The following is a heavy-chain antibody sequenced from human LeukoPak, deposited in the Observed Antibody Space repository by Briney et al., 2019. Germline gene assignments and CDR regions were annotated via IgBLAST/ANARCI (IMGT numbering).Heavy chain of an antibody. CDR2: ISGSGGST. V-gene: IGHV3-23*01. D-gene: IGHD2-2*01. CDR1: GFTFSSYA. Sequence: GGSLRLSCAASGFTFSSYAMSWVRQAPGKGLEWVSAISGSGGSTYYADSVKGRFTISRDNSKNTLYLQMNSLRAEDTAVYYCAKAPLRQLLTHFDYWGQGTLVTVSP. J-gene: IGHJ4*02. CDR3: AKAPLRQLLTHFDY.